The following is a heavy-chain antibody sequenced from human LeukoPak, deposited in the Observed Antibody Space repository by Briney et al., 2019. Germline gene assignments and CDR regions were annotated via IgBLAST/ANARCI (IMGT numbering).Heavy chain of an antibody. J-gene: IGHJ4*02. V-gene: IGHV3-66*01. CDR2: IHIGDNT. CDR3: ARRATTERGYSYGLDF. D-gene: IGHD5-18*01. Sequence: PGGSLRLSCAASGFTVSSNHMSWVRQAPGKGLEWVSIIHIGDNTYYADSVQGRFTISRDNSKNTLYLQMNSLRAEDTAVYYCARRATTERGYSYGLDFWGQGTLVTVSS. CDR1: GFTVSSNH.